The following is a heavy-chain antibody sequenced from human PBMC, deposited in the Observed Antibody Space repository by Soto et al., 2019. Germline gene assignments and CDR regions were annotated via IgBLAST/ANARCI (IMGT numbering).Heavy chain of an antibody. CDR3: ARVSWREKYGMDV. Sequence: GGSLRVSCAASGFTFSDSYMSWIRQAPGKGLEWISYITFSGNTVYYADSLKGRFTISRDNAKNSLYLQMNRLRAEDTAVYYCARVSWREKYGMDVWGQGTTVTVSS. J-gene: IGHJ6*02. CDR2: ITFSGNTV. CDR1: GFTFSDSY. V-gene: IGHV3-11*01.